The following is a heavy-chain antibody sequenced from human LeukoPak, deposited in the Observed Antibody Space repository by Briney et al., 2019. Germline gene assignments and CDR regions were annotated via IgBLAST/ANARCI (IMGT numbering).Heavy chain of an antibody. Sequence: GGSLRLSCAASGFTFSGYIMNWVRQAPGKGLEWVSFIGTSGNTIYYADSVKGRFTVSRDNAKNSLYLQMNSLRAEDTAVYYCARDQWLDYWGQGTLVAVSS. V-gene: IGHV3-48*01. CDR1: GFTFSGYI. J-gene: IGHJ4*02. CDR2: IGTSGNTI. D-gene: IGHD6-19*01. CDR3: ARDQWLDY.